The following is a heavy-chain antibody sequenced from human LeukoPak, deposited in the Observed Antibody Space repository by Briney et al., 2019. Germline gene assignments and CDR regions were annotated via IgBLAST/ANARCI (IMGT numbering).Heavy chain of an antibody. J-gene: IGHJ4*02. CDR2: IWYDGSNK. Sequence: PGGSLRLSCAASGFTFSSYGMHWVRQAPGKGLEWVAVIWYDGSNKYYADSVKGRFTISRDNSKNTLYLQMNSLSAEDTAVFYCARTLDYSSSPRGFDYWGQGTLVTVSS. CDR3: ARTLDYSSSPRGFDY. D-gene: IGHD6-13*01. V-gene: IGHV3-33*01. CDR1: GFTFSSYG.